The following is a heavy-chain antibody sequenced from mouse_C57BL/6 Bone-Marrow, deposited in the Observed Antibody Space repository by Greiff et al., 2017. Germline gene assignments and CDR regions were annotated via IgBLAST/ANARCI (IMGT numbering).Heavy chain of an antibody. D-gene: IGHD2-3*01. CDR2: IDPSDSYT. CDR1: GYTFTIYW. V-gene: IGHV1-69*01. CDR3: ARRDGYSSWFAY. Sequence: VQLQQPGAELVMPGASVKLSCKASGYTFTIYWMHWVKQRPGQGLEWIGEIDPSDSYTNYNQKFKGKSTLTVDKSSSTAYMQLSSLTSEDSAVYYCARRDGYSSWFAYWGQGTLVTVSA. J-gene: IGHJ3*01.